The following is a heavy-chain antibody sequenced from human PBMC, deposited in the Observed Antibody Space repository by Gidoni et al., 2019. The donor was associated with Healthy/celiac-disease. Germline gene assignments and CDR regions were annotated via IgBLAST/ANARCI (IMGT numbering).Heavy chain of an antibody. Sequence: QVQLVQSGAEVKKPGASVKVSCKASGYTFTGYYMHWVRQAPGQGLEWMGWINPNSGGTNYAQKFQGRVNMTRDTSISTAYMELSRLRSDDTAGYYCARSQAVWSGYSHYFDYWGQGTLVTVSS. J-gene: IGHJ4*02. CDR3: ARSQAVWSGYSHYFDY. V-gene: IGHV1-2*02. CDR2: INPNSGGT. D-gene: IGHD3-3*01. CDR1: GYTFTGYY.